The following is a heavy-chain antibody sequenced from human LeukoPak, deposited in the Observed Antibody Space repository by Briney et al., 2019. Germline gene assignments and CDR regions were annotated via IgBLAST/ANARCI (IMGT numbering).Heavy chain of an antibody. CDR3: ARDRVVPAAKIPYWYFDL. D-gene: IGHD2-2*01. V-gene: IGHV3-53*01. Sequence: GVTLRFSCAASGFTVSSNNMSWDRQAPGKELEWVSVTYSGGSTYYADSVKGRFTISRDNSKNTLYLQMNSLRAEDTAVYYCARDRVVPAAKIPYWYFDLWGRGTLVTVSS. CDR2: TYSGGST. J-gene: IGHJ2*01. CDR1: GFTVSSNN.